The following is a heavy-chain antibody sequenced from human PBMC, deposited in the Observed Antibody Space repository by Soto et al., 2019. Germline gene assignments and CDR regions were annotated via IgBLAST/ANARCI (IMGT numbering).Heavy chain of an antibody. CDR2: INHSGST. Sequence: SETLSLTCAVYGGSFSGYYWSWIRQPPGKGLEWIGEINHSGSTNYNPSLKSRVTISVDTSKNQFSLKLSSVTAADTAVYYCAREGSSSSSWYGVDYWGQGTLVTVSS. D-gene: IGHD6-13*01. CDR1: GGSFSGYY. CDR3: AREGSSSSSWYGVDY. V-gene: IGHV4-34*01. J-gene: IGHJ4*02.